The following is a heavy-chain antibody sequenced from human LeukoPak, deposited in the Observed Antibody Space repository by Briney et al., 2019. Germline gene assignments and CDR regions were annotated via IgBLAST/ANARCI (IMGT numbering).Heavy chain of an antibody. CDR2: IKQDGSEK. J-gene: IGHJ4*02. Sequence: GGSLRLSCAASGFTLSSYWMSWVRQAPGKGLEWVANIKQDGSEKYYVDSVKGRFTISRDNAKNSLYLQMNSLRPEDTAAYYCARGGDWGQGTLLTVSS. CDR3: ARGGD. V-gene: IGHV3-7*01. CDR1: GFTLSSYW.